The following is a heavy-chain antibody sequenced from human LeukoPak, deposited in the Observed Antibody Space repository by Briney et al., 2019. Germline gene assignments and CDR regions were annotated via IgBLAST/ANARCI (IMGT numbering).Heavy chain of an antibody. CDR1: GFTFSAFE. CDR3: ARRGYNILTGYYNRAAFDY. Sequence: PGGSLRLSCAASGFTFSAFEVNWVRQAPGKGLGWVSSIGTGVNAIYYSDSVKGRFTISRDNAKNSLYLQMNSLRAEDTAVYYCARRGYNILTGYYNRAAFDYWGQGTLVTVSS. D-gene: IGHD3-9*01. CDR2: IGTGVNAI. V-gene: IGHV3-48*03. J-gene: IGHJ4*02.